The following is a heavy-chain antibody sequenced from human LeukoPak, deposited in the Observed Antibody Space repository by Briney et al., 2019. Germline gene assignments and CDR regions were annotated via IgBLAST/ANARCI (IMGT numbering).Heavy chain of an antibody. V-gene: IGHV1-69*04. CDR1: GATFSSYA. CDR3: ASPVLDYGDYEFDY. CDR2: IIPILGIA. J-gene: IGHJ4*02. Sequence: ASVKLSFKSSGATFSSYAISWERQAPGQGLEWMGRIIPILGIANYAQKFQGRVTITADQSTSTAYMELSSLRSEDTAVYYCASPVLDYGDYEFDYWGQGTLVTVSS. D-gene: IGHD4-17*01.